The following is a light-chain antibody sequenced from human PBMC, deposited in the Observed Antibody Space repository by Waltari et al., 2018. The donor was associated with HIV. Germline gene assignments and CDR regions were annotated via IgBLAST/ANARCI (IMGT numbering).Light chain of an antibody. CDR3: QQIKTYPLT. J-gene: IGKJ4*01. V-gene: IGKV1-9*01. Sequence: DIQLTQSPSFLSASVGDRVTISCQASQDIGHSIAWYQQIPGKAPKLLIYTASALQAGVPSRFSGSGSGTDFSLTISSLQPEDFATYFCQQIKTYPLTFGGGTNMEI. CDR2: TAS. CDR1: QDIGHS.